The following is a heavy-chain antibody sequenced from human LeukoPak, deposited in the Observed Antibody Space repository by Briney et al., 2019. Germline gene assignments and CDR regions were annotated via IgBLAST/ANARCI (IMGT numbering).Heavy chain of an antibody. V-gene: IGHV3-74*01. D-gene: IGHD4-17*01. J-gene: IGHJ3*02. CDR2: INSDGSDT. CDR3: ARMTTVTTEGI. Sequence: GGSLRLSCAASGFTFSHFWIHWVRQAPGKGLVWVSRINSDGSDTIYADSVKGRFTTSRDNAKNILYLQMNNLRAEDTAVYYCARMTTVTTEGIWGQGTMVTVTS. CDR1: GFTFSHFW.